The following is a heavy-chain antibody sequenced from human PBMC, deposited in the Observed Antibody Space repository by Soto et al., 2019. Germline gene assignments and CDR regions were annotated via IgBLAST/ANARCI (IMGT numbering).Heavy chain of an antibody. Sequence: QVQLQESGPGLVKPSETLSLTCTISRGSLSTYYWSWIRQPPGKGLEWIGYVSYSGSTNYNPSLKIRVTISLDTSRNQFSLKVISVSAADTALYYCARDRLAAAGAGLNYWGQGTLVTVSS. CDR2: VSYSGST. V-gene: IGHV4-59*01. CDR3: ARDRLAAAGAGLNY. J-gene: IGHJ4*02. CDR1: RGSLSTYY. D-gene: IGHD6-13*01.